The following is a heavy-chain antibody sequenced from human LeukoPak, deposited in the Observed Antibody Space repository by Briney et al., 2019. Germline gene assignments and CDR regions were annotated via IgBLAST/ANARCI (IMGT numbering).Heavy chain of an antibody. CDR3: ARGSRSPYDILTGYLFDY. V-gene: IGHV1-2*02. Sequence: ASVKVSCKASGYTFTGYYMHWVRQAPGQGLEWMGWINPNSGGTNYAQKFQGRVTMTRDTSISTAYMELSRLRSDDTAVYYCARGSRSPYDILTGYLFDYWGQGTLVTVSS. D-gene: IGHD3-9*01. CDR2: INPNSGGT. J-gene: IGHJ4*02. CDR1: GYTFTGYY.